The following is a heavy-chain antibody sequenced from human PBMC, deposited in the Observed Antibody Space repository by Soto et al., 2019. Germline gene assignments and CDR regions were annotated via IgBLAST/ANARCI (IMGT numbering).Heavy chain of an antibody. CDR3: ASRAPYYFDY. J-gene: IGHJ4*02. D-gene: IGHD3-10*01. Sequence: GGSLRLSCAASVITLIDYYMSWIRQAPGKGLEWVSYISESGGTIYYGDSVKGRFTISRDNAKNSLYLQMNSLRAEDTAVYYCASRAPYYFDYWGQGTLVTVSS. V-gene: IGHV3-11*01. CDR1: VITLIDYY. CDR2: ISESGGTI.